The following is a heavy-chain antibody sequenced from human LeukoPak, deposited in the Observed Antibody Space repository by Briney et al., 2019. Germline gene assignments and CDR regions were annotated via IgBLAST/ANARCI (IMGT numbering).Heavy chain of an antibody. CDR1: ADSITTSHHY. V-gene: IGHV4-39*01. Sequence: SETLSLTCTVSADSITTSHHYWGWIRQPPGKGLEWIENVYYTGRTYDNPSLKSRFTIPVATSKNQFSLKLTAVTAADTAVYYCATTQHYEGGGFDIWGQGTMVTVSS. CDR3: ATTQHYEGGGFDI. CDR2: VYYTGRT. J-gene: IGHJ3*02. D-gene: IGHD3-16*01.